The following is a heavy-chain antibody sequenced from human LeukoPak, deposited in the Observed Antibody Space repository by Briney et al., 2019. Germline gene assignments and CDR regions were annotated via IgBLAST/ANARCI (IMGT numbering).Heavy chain of an antibody. D-gene: IGHD2-2*01. J-gene: IGHJ4*02. V-gene: IGHV1-2*02. CDR1: GYTFSGYY. CDR2: INPNSGGT. Sequence: GASVTVSCKASGYTFSGYYMHWVRQAPGQALEWMGWINPNSGGTIYAEKFQGRVTMTRDTSISTAYMELSRLRSDDTAVYYCARDEGYCSSASCSAELDYWGQGTLVTVSS. CDR3: ARDEGYCSSASCSAELDY.